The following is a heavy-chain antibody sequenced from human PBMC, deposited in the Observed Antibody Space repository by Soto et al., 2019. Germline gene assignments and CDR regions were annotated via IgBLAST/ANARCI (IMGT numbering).Heavy chain of an antibody. D-gene: IGHD6-19*01. CDR3: AHQIAVSPFEY. V-gene: IGHV2-5*02. J-gene: IGHJ4*02. CDR1: GFSLSTSGVG. Sequence: SGATLVNPTQTLTLTCTFSGFSLSTSGVGVGWIRQPPGKALEWLALIFWDDDKHYSPSLKNRLTITRDTSKNQVVLTMTNMDPLDTPPYYCAHQIAVSPFEYWGQGTLVPVSS. CDR2: IFWDDDK.